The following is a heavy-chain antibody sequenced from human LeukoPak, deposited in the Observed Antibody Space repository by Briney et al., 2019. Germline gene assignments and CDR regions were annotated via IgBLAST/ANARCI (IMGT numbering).Heavy chain of an antibody. V-gene: IGHV3-64*01. CDR3: AKLRGAARPYYFDY. Sequence: GGSLRLSCAASGFTFSSYAMHWVRQAPGKGLEYASAISSNGGSTYYANSVKGRFTISRDNSKNTLYLQMGSLRAEDMAVYYCAKLRGAARPYYFDYWGQGTLVTVSS. CDR2: ISSNGGST. J-gene: IGHJ4*02. D-gene: IGHD6-6*01. CDR1: GFTFSSYA.